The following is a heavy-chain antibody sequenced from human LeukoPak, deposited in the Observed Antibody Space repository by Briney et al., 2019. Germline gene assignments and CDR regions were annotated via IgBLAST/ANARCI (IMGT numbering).Heavy chain of an antibody. Sequence: HPGGSLRLSCAASGFTFSSYAMSWVRLAPGKGLEWVSTISGSGGNTYYADSVKGRFTISRDNSKNTLYLQMSSLRAEDTAVYYCAKGHSPPYGDSTLFDCWGQGTLVTVSS. V-gene: IGHV3-23*01. CDR1: GFTFSSYA. J-gene: IGHJ4*02. CDR2: ISGSGGNT. D-gene: IGHD4-17*01. CDR3: AKGHSPPYGDSTLFDC.